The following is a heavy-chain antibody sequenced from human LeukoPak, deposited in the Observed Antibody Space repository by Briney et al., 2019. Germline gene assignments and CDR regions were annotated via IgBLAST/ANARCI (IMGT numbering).Heavy chain of an antibody. V-gene: IGHV3-23*01. CDR3: ARSVAVAATYDY. D-gene: IGHD2-15*01. Sequence: GGSLRLSCAASGFTFSSYAMSWVRQAPGKGLEWVSAISGSGGSTFYADSVKGRFTISRDNSENTLYLQMSSLRAEDTAVYYCARSVAVAATYDYWGQGALVTVSS. CDR2: ISGSGGST. J-gene: IGHJ4*02. CDR1: GFTFSSYA.